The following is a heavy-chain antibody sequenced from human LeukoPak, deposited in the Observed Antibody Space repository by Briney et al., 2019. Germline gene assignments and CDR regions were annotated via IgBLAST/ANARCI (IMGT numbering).Heavy chain of an antibody. V-gene: IGHV4-31*03. CDR1: GGSISSGGYY. CDR3: ARADYYGDYSFDY. Sequence: PSQTLSLTCTVSGGSISSGGYYWSWVRQHPGKGLEWIGYIYYSGSTYYNPSLKSRVTISVDTSKNQFPLKLSSVTAADTAVYYCARADYYGDYSFDYWGQGTLVTVSS. CDR2: IYYSGST. J-gene: IGHJ4*02. D-gene: IGHD4-17*01.